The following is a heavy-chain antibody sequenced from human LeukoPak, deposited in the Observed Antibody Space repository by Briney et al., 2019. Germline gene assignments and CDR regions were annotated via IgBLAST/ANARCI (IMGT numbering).Heavy chain of an antibody. J-gene: IGHJ4*02. Sequence: PGGSLRLSCAASGFTFSSYAMHWVRQAPGKGLEWVAVIWYDGSNKYYADSVKGRFTISRDNSKNTLYLQMNSLRAEDTAVYYCTTGYLPDPHYFDYWGQGTLVTVSS. CDR3: TTGYLPDPHYFDY. CDR2: IWYDGSNK. D-gene: IGHD1-20*01. V-gene: IGHV3-33*08. CDR1: GFTFSSYA.